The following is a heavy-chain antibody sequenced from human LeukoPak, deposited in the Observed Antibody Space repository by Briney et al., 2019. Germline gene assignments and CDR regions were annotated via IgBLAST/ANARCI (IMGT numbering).Heavy chain of an antibody. CDR2: IKQDGSEK. CDR1: GFTFSSYW. D-gene: IGHD3-22*01. CDR3: ARTKWLSQYYFDY. Sequence: GGSLRLSCAASGFTFSSYWMSWVRQAPGKGLERVANIKQDGSEKYYVGSVKGRFTISRDNAKNSLYLQMNSLRAEDTAVYYCARTKWLSQYYFDYWGQGTLVTVSS. J-gene: IGHJ4*02. V-gene: IGHV3-7*01.